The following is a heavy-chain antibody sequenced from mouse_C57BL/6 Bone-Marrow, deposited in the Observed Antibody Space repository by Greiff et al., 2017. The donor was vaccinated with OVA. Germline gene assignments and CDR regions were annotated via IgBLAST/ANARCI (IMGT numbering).Heavy chain of an antibody. D-gene: IGHD2-3*01. CDR1: GFTFSSYA. Sequence: DVQLVESGGGLVKPGGSLKLSCAASGFTFSSYAMSWVRQTPEKRLEWVATISDGGSYTYYPDNVKGRFTISRDNAKNNLYLQMSHLKSEDTAMYYCARGHDGYYGYFDVWGTGTTVTVSS. CDR3: ARGHDGYYGYFDV. J-gene: IGHJ1*03. CDR2: ISDGGSYT. V-gene: IGHV5-4*01.